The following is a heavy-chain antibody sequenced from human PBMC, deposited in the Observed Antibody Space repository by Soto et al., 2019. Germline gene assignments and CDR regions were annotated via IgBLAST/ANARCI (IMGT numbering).Heavy chain of an antibody. CDR2: IYYSGST. CDR1: GGSISSSSYY. Sequence: PSETLSLTCTVSGGSISSSSYYWGWIRRPPGKGLEWIGSIYYSGSTYYNPSLKSRVTISVDTSKNQFSLKLSSVTAADTAVYYCASESINYYYYGMDVWGQGTTVTVSS. J-gene: IGHJ6*02. V-gene: IGHV4-39*01. CDR3: ASESINYYYYGMDV. D-gene: IGHD3-10*01.